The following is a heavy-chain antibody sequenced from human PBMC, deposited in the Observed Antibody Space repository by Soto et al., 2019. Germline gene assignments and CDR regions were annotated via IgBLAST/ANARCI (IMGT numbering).Heavy chain of an antibody. J-gene: IGHJ4*02. CDR2: IYSSGST. CDR3: ARDHPHSYGVYYFDY. D-gene: IGHD5-18*01. CDR1: GGSISNYY. Sequence: TSETLSLTCTVSGGSISNYYWNWIRQSPGKGLEWIGYIYSSGSTHYNPSLQNRVTISIDTSKNQVSLKVNSVTAADTVVYYCARDHPHSYGVYYFDYWGQGTPVTVSS. V-gene: IGHV4-59*01.